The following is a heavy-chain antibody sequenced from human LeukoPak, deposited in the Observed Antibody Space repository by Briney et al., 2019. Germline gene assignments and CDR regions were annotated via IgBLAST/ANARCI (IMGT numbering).Heavy chain of an antibody. J-gene: IGHJ5*02. CDR2: IYVGGTT. CDR3: ARGDRKYNWFDP. CDR1: GFTVSGDF. Sequence: GGSLRLSCAASGFTVSGDFMCWVRQAPGKGLEWVSVIYVGGTTYYADSVKGRFTISRDNSKNTLYLQMNSLRAEDTAVYYCARGDRKYNWFDPWAQGTLVTVSS. V-gene: IGHV3-53*01.